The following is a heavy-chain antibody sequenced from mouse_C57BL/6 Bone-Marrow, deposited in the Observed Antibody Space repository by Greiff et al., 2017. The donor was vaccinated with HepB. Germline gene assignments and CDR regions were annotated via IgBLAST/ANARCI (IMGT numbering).Heavy chain of an antibody. CDR1: GYTFTSYW. V-gene: IGHV1-55*01. CDR3: ARGGGSFDY. J-gene: IGHJ2*01. D-gene: IGHD1-1*01. Sequence: VKLQQPGAELVKPGASVKMSCKASGYTFTSYWITWVKQRPGQGLEWIGDIYPGSGSTNYNEKLKSKATLTVDTSSSTAYMQLSSLTSEDSAVYYWARGGGSFDYWGQGTTLTVSS. CDR2: IYPGSGST.